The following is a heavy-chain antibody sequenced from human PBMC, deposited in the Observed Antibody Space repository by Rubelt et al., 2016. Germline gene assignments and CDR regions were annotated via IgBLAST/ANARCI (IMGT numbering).Heavy chain of an antibody. CDR1: GFTFTTAG. D-gene: IGHD3-3*01. V-gene: IGHV3-21*01. J-gene: IGHJ4*02. Sequence: EVQLVESGGGLVKPRGSLKLSCAASGFTFTTAGMTWIRQAPGKGLEWVSTIVYSGDSQYYADSVKGRFTISRDNTRNSLFLQMNSLRADDTAIYYCARDGSEWSRDYWGQGTLVTVSS. CDR2: IVYSGDSQ. CDR3: ARDGSEWSRDY.